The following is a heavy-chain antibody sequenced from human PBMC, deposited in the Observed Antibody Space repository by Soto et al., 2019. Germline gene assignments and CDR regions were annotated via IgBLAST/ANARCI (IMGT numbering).Heavy chain of an antibody. CDR1: GYTLTELS. Sequence: ASVKVSCKVSGYTLTELSIHWVRQAPGEGLEWMGGFDLENGETIYAQRFQGRVTMTEESSADTPYMELGSLRSEDTAVYYCAIDVRRSNQCYHCGQRSMFTVSS. J-gene: IGHJ5*02. D-gene: IGHD2-15*01. V-gene: IGHV1-24*01. CDR2: FDLENGET. CDR3: AIDVRRSNQCYH.